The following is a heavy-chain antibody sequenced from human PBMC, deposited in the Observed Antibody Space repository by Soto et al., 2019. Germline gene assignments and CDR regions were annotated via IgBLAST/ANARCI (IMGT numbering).Heavy chain of an antibody. CDR3: ARDLVAEAATPPNWFDP. D-gene: IGHD2-15*01. J-gene: IGHJ5*02. CDR1: GDSVSSSSVT. V-gene: IGHV6-1*01. CDR2: TYYRSKWYN. Sequence: SQTLSLTCAISGDSVSSSSVTWNWIRQSPSRDLEWLGRTYYRSKWYNDYAESVKSRITINPDTSKNQFSLHLTSVTAADTAVYYCARDLVAEAATPPNWFDPWGQGTLVTVSS.